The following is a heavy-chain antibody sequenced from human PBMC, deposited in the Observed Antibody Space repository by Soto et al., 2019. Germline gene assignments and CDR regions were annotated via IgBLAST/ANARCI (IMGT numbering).Heavy chain of an antibody. CDR2: IYSGGST. J-gene: IGHJ6*02. D-gene: IGHD2-15*01. V-gene: IGHV3-53*02. Sequence: EVQLVETGGGLIQPGGSLRLSCAASGFTVSSNYMSWVRQAPGKGLEWVSVIYSGGSTYYADSVKGRFTISRDNSKNTLYLQMNSPRAEDTAVYYCAITVDYSSDYYGMDVWGQGTTVTVSS. CDR1: GFTVSSNY. CDR3: AITVDYSSDYYGMDV.